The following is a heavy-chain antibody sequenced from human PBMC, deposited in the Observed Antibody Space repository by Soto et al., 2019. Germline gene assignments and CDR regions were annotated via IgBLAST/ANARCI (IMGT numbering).Heavy chain of an antibody. V-gene: IGHV3-30-3*01. CDR3: ARGPSSLTRFDY. CDR2: ISYDGSNK. J-gene: IGHJ4*02. CDR1: VFTFSSYA. Sequence: GGSLRLSCVASVFTFSSYAMRWVRQAPGKGLEWVAVISYDGSNKYYADSVKGRFTISRDNSKNTLYLQMNSLRAEDTAVYYCARGPSSLTRFDYWGQGTLVTVPS. D-gene: IGHD2-2*01.